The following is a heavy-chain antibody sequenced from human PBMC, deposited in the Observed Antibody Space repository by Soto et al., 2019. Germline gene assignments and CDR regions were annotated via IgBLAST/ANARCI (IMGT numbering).Heavy chain of an antibody. CDR1: GFTFSSYW. D-gene: IGHD1-26*01. J-gene: IGHJ5*02. V-gene: IGHV3-74*01. Sequence: EVQLVESGGGLVQPGGSLRLSCAASGFTFSSYWVHWVRQAPGKGLVWVSRINTDGSSTSYADSVKGRFTISRDNAKNTLYLQMNSLGAEDTTVYYCARRGQVGSGLAHWGQGTLVTVSS. CDR2: INTDGSST. CDR3: ARRGQVGSGLAH.